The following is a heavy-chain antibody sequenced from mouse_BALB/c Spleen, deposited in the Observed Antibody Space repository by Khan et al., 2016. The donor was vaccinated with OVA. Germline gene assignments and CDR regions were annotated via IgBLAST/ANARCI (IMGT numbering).Heavy chain of an antibody. CDR2: IDPSDSET. D-gene: IGHD2-10*02. CDR3: ARGGYGTSFAY. Sequence: VQLQQSGAELVRPGASVKLSCKASGYTFTSCWMNWVTERPGQGLEWIGMIDPSDSETHYNQMFKDKATLTVDKSSSTAYMQLSGLTTEDSAVYDCARGGYGTSFAYWGQGTLVTVSA. V-gene: IGHV1-61*01. J-gene: IGHJ3*01. CDR1: GYTFTSCW.